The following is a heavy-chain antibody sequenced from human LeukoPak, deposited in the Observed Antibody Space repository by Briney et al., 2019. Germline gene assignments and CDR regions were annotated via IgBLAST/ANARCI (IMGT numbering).Heavy chain of an antibody. J-gene: IGHJ4*02. V-gene: IGHV4-31*03. Sequence: SQTLSLTCTVSGGSISSSGYYWSWIRQHPGKGLEWIGYIYYSGSTYYNPSLKSRVTISVDTSKNQFSLKLSSVTAADTAVYYCASLGVVAAAAPKPDYWGQGTLVTVSS. D-gene: IGHD6-25*01. CDR2: IYYSGST. CDR3: ASLGVVAAAAPKPDY. CDR1: GGSISSSGYY.